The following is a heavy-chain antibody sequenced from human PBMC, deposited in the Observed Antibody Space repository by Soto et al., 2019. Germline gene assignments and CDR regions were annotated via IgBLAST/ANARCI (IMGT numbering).Heavy chain of an antibody. J-gene: IGHJ4*02. CDR2: IYPASNKI. Sequence: EVQLLESGGGLVQPGGSLRLSCVGSGFNFNNYAMTWVRQAPGKGLEWVSSIYPASNKIFYANSVRGRFTISRDNFRDTVFLEMIGLRAEDTAVYFCAKVGHVKQWLEHCDFWGQGTQVTVSS. V-gene: IGHV3-23*05. D-gene: IGHD6-19*01. CDR1: GFNFNNYA. CDR3: AKVGHVKQWLEHCDF.